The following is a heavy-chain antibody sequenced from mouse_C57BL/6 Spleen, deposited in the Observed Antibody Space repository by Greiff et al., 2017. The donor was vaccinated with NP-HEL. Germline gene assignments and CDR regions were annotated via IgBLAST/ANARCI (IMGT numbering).Heavy chain of an antibody. J-gene: IGHJ1*03. Sequence: VQLQQSGPGLVQPSQCLSIPCTVSGFSFTSYGVHWVRQSPGKGLEWLGVIWSGGSTDYNAAFITRLSISKDNSKSQVFFKMNSLQADDTAIYYCARSGYYGSSRWYFDVWGTGTTVTVSS. V-gene: IGHV2-2*01. D-gene: IGHD1-1*01. CDR3: ARSGYYGSSRWYFDV. CDR2: IWSGGST. CDR1: GFSFTSYG.